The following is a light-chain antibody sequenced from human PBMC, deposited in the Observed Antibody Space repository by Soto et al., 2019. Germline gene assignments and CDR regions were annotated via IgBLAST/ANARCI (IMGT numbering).Light chain of an antibody. CDR2: WAS. CDR1: QSVLYSSNNKNY. V-gene: IGKV4-1*01. CDR3: QQYSSYPLT. J-gene: IGKJ4*01. Sequence: DIVMTQSPDSLAVSLGERATINCKSSQSVLYSSNNKNYLAWYQQKPGQPPKLLIYWASTRESGVPDRFSGSGSGTDFTLTISSLQAEDLAVYYCQQYSSYPLTFGGGTKVQI.